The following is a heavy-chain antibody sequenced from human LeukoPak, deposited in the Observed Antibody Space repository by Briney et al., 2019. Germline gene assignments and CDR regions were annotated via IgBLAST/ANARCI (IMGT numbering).Heavy chain of an antibody. V-gene: IGHV4-59*01. Sequence: SETLSLTCTVSGGSISGYYWSWIRQPPGQGLEWIGRIYYSGSTNYNPSLKSRVTISVDTSKNPFSFKLSSVTGPDAAVYYCAREQGIYYYDSSEFAYWGQGTLVTVSS. CDR3: AREQGIYYYDSSEFAY. J-gene: IGHJ4*02. CDR1: GGSISGYY. D-gene: IGHD3-22*01. CDR2: IYYSGST.